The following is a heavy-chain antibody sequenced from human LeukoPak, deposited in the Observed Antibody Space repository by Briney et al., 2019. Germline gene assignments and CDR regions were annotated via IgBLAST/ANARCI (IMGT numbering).Heavy chain of an antibody. V-gene: IGHV3-74*01. J-gene: IGHJ4*02. CDR1: GVIFSDYW. Sequence: GGPLRLSCAASGVIFSDYWMHWVRQAPGKGRVWVSRINTDGGFTRYADSVQGRFIISRDTAKNTLFLQMNSLRAEDTAVYYCAREAKVGGALQYWGQGILLTVPS. CDR3: AREAKVGGALQY. D-gene: IGHD1-26*01. CDR2: INTDGGFT.